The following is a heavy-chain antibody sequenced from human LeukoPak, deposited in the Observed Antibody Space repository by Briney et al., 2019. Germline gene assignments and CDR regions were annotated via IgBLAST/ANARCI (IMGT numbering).Heavy chain of an antibody. CDR1: GGSISSYY. J-gene: IGHJ6*03. Sequence: KPSETLSLTCTVSGGSISSYYWSWIRQPPGKGLEWIGYIYYSGSTNYNPSLKSRVTISVNMSKNQFPLRLSSVTAADTAVYYCARTTEGGYTYDYFYYYYMDVWGKGTTVTISS. D-gene: IGHD5-18*01. CDR2: IYYSGST. CDR3: ARTTEGGYTYDYFYYYYMDV. V-gene: IGHV4-59*01.